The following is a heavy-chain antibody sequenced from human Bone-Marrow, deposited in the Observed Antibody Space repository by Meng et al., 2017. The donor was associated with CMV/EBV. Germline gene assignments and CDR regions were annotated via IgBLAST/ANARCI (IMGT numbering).Heavy chain of an antibody. CDR1: GFTFSSYA. J-gene: IGHJ3*02. CDR3: AKKGPYCSSTSCPPDAFDI. CDR2: ISYDGSNK. Sequence: GESLKISCAASGFTFSSYAMHWVRQAPGKGLEWVAVISYDGSNKYYADSVKGRFTISRDNSKNTLDLHMSSLRAEDTAMYYCAKKGPYCSSTSCPPDAFDIWGQGTIVTVSS. V-gene: IGHV3-30*04. D-gene: IGHD2-2*01.